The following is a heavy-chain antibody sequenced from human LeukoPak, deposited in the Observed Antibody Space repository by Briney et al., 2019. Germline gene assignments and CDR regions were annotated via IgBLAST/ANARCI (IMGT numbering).Heavy chain of an antibody. CDR1: GYTFANYA. CDR3: ARDGRFIVADYYYGMDV. V-gene: IGHV1-3*04. J-gene: IGHJ6*02. D-gene: IGHD1-26*01. CDR2: INSANGNT. Sequence: ASVKVSCKASGYTFANYAMHWVRQAPGQSLEWMGWINSANGNTKYSQKFQSRVTITRDTSASTAYMELSSPRSEDTAVYYCARDGRFIVADYYYGMDVWGQGTTVTVSS.